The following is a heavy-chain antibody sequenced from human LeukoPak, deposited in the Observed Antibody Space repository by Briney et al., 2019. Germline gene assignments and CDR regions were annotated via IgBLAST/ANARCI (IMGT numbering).Heavy chain of an antibody. V-gene: IGHV4-39*01. J-gene: IGHJ3*02. CDR3: ATHRRSGSGGSENAFEI. CDR2: IYDSGTT. Sequence: PSETLSLTCTVSGDSTSSSTYYWDWIRQAPGKGLEWIGNIYDSGTTHYSPSLKSRVTISGDTSKNQFSLKLNSVTAADTAIYYCATHRRSGSGGSENAFEIWGQGTMVTVSS. CDR1: GDSTSSSTYY. D-gene: IGHD5-12*01.